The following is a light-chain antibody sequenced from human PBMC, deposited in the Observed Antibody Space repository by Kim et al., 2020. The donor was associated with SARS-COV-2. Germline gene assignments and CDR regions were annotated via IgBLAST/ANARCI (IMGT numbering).Light chain of an antibody. CDR2: AAS. Sequence: PSSLSASVGDRVTITCRASQSISSYLNWYQQKPGKAPKLLIYAASSLQGGVPSRFSGSGSGTDFTLTISSLQPEDFATYYCQQSYTFGQGTKLEI. J-gene: IGKJ2*01. CDR3: QQSYT. CDR1: QSISSY. V-gene: IGKV1-39*01.